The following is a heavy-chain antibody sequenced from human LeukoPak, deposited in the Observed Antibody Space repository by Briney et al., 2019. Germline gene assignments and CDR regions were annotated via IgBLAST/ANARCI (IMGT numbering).Heavy chain of an antibody. CDR1: GGSISSYY. D-gene: IGHD6-19*01. V-gene: IGHV4-59*08. CDR2: IYYSGST. Sequence: SETLSLTCTVSGGSISSYYWSWIRQPPGKGLEWIGYIYYSGSTNYNPSLKSRVTISVDTSKNQFSLKLSSVTAADTAVYYCARASSIAVGHWGQGTLVTVSS. CDR3: ARASSIAVGH. J-gene: IGHJ4*02.